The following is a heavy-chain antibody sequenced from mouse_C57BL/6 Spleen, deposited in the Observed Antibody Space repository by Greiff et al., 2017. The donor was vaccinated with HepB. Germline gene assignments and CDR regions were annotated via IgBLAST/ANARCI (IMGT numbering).Heavy chain of an antibody. CDR1: GFTFSDYY. CDR2: INYDGSST. Sequence: EVKLVESEGGLVPPGSSMKLSCTASGFTFSDYYLAWVRQVPEKGLEWVANINYDGSSTYYLASLKSRFIISRDNAKNILYLQMSSLNSDDTATYYCERALYDGYYESFDYWGQGTTLTVSS. J-gene: IGHJ2*01. V-gene: IGHV5-16*01. CDR3: ERALYDGYYESFDY. D-gene: IGHD2-3*01.